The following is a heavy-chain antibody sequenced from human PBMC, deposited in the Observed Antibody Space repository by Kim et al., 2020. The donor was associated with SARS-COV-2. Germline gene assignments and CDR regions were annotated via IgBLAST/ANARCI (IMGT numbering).Heavy chain of an antibody. CDR3: ARYTYGLFDY. D-gene: IGHD5-18*01. CDR1: GFTFSSRW. V-gene: IGHV3-7*01. Sequence: GGSLRLSCAASGFTFSSRWMSWVRQAPEKGLEWVANIKQDGSEKCYVDSVKGRFTISRDNAKNALYLQMNSLRAEDTAVYYCARYTYGLFDYWGQGTLVTVSS. CDR2: IKQDGSEK. J-gene: IGHJ4*02.